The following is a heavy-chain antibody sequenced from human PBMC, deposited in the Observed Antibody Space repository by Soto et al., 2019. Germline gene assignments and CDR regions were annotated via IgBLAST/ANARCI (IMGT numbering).Heavy chain of an antibody. CDR2: ISAYNGNT. J-gene: IGHJ1*01. CDR1: GYTFTNYG. Sequence: ASVKVSCKASGYTFTNYGISWVRQAPGQGLEWMGWISAYNGNTKYAQKFQGRVTMTTDTSTSTAYMELRSLRSDDTAFYYCARAVDYYDSSGYYTHEYFQHWGQGTLVTVSS. D-gene: IGHD3-22*01. V-gene: IGHV1-18*01. CDR3: ARAVDYYDSSGYYTHEYFQH.